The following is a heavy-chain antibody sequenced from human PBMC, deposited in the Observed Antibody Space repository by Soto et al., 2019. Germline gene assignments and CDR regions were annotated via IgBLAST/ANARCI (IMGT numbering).Heavy chain of an antibody. V-gene: IGHV4-39*01. Sequence: QLQLQESGPGLVKPSETLSLTCTVSGGSISSSSYYWGWIRQPPGKGLEWIGSIYYSGSTYYNPSLKSRVTISVDTSKNQFSLKLSSVTAADTAVYYCARLAYCSSTSCYAGIEAFDIWGHGTMVTVSS. CDR1: GGSISSSSYY. J-gene: IGHJ3*02. CDR2: IYYSGST. CDR3: ARLAYCSSTSCYAGIEAFDI. D-gene: IGHD2-2*01.